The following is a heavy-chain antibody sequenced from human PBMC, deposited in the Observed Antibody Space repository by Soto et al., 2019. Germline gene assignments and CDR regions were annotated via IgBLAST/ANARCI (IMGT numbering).Heavy chain of an antibody. J-gene: IGHJ6*02. Sequence: QVQLLQSGAEVKKPGSSVTVSCKASGGTFGNSAISWMRQAPGQGLEWMGGIIPIFPTPDYAQKFQGRVTVYGGETKDTGYLGVTSLRFEDTAVEFRARDKGPLQIGRNLLFGKGGRGQGTTVSVSS. D-gene: IGHD1-7*01. CDR2: IIPIFPTP. CDR3: ARDKGPLQIGRNLLFGKGG. CDR1: GGTFGNSA. V-gene: IGHV1-69*12.